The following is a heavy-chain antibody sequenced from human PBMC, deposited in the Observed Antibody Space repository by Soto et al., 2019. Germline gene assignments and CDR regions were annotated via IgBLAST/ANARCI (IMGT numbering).Heavy chain of an antibody. J-gene: IGHJ4*02. Sequence: LSLTCAVSGGSISSGGYSWSWIRQPPGKGLEWIGYIYHSGSTYYNPSLKSRVTISVDRSKNQFSLKLSSVTAADTAVYYCARGGIAAFSFDYWGQGTLVTVSS. D-gene: IGHD6-6*01. CDR3: ARGGIAAFSFDY. CDR1: GGSISSGGYS. CDR2: IYHSGST. V-gene: IGHV4-30-2*01.